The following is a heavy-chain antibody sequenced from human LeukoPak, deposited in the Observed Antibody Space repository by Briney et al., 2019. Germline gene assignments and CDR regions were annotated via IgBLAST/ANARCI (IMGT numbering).Heavy chain of an antibody. CDR2: ISSSSSTI. CDR3: ARDLGYMAY. V-gene: IGHV3-48*04. Sequence: PGGSLRLSCAASGFTFSSYAMSWVRQAPGKGLEWVSYISSSSSTIYYADSVKGRFTISRDNAKNSLYLQMNSLRAEDTAVYYCARDLGYMAYWGQGTLVTVSS. D-gene: IGHD5-24*01. CDR1: GFTFSSYA. J-gene: IGHJ4*02.